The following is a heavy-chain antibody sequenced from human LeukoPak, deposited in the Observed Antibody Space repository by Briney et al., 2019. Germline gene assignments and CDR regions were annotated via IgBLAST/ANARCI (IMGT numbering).Heavy chain of an antibody. CDR1: GGSFSGYY. CDR3: ARSGGTGTFSY. V-gene: IGHV4-34*01. J-gene: IGHJ4*02. D-gene: IGHD7-27*01. CDR2: INHSGST. Sequence: SETLPLTCAVYGGSFSGYYWSWIRQPPGKGLEWIGEINHSGSTNYNPSLKSRVTISVDMSKNQFSLKLSSVTAADTAVYYCARSGGTGTFSYWGQGTLVTVSS.